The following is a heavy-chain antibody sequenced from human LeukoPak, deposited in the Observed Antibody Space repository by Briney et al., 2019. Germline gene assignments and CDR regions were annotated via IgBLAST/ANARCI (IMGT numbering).Heavy chain of an antibody. CDR1: GFTFDDYG. CDR3: ARAIGSSWGKVDY. CDR2: ISWDGDST. D-gene: IGHD6-13*01. J-gene: IGHJ4*02. Sequence: GGSLRLSCAASGFTFDDYGMHWVRQGPGKGLEWVSFISWDGDSTYYGDSVKGRFTISRDNSKNSLYLQMNSLRSEDTAVYYCARAIGSSWGKVDYWGQGTLVTVSS. V-gene: IGHV3-43D*03.